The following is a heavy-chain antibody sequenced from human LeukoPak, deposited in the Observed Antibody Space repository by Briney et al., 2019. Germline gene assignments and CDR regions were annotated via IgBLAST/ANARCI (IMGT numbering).Heavy chain of an antibody. CDR2: FTSRSRSI. V-gene: IGHV3-21*01. CDR3: AKIISDWSRGAFDI. J-gene: IGHJ3*02. CDR1: GFTFSSYS. D-gene: IGHD6-19*01. Sequence: GGSLRLSCAASGFTFSSYSMTWVRQAPGKGLEWVSSFTSRSRSIYYADSVKGRFTISRDNAKNSLYLQMNSLRAEDTAVYYCAKIISDWSRGAFDIWGQGTMVTVSS.